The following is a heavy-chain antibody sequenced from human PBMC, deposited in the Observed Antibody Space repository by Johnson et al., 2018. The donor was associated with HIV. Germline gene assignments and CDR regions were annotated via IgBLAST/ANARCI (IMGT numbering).Heavy chain of an antibody. Sequence: EKFVESGGGVVRPGGSLRLSCAASGFTFDDYGMSWVRQAPGKGLEWVSGINWNGGSTGYADSVKGRFTISRDNAKNSLYLQMNSLRAEDTALYYCAREGQEPPVQKDAFDIWGQGTMVTVSS. CDR1: GFTFDDYG. V-gene: IGHV3-20*04. CDR2: INWNGGST. J-gene: IGHJ3*02. CDR3: AREGQEPPVQKDAFDI. D-gene: IGHD1-14*01.